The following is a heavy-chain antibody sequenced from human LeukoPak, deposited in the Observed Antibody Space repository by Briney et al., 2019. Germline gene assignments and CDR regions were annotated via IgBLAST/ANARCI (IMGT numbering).Heavy chain of an antibody. J-gene: IGHJ4*02. CDR2: ISSSSSYI. V-gene: IGHV3-21*01. Sequence: GGSLRLSCAASGFTFSSYSMNWVRQAPGEGLEWVSSISSSSSYIYYADSVKGRFTISRDNAKNSLYLQMNSLRAEDTAVYYCARIAYSSSSRDYWGQGTLVTVSS. CDR3: ARIAYSSSSRDY. D-gene: IGHD6-6*01. CDR1: GFTFSSYS.